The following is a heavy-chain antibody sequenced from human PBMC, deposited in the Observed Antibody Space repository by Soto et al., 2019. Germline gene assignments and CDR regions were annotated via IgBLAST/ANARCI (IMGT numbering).Heavy chain of an antibody. J-gene: IGHJ6*02. CDR3: ARERYSSSWYYYYGMDV. CDR1: GFTVSSNY. CDR2: IYSGGST. V-gene: IGHV3-53*01. D-gene: IGHD6-13*01. Sequence: GGSLRLSCAASGFTVSSNYMSWVRQAPGKGLEWVSVIYSGGSTYYADSVKGRFTISRDNSKNTLYLQMNSLRAEDTAVYYCARERYSSSWYYYYGMDVWGQGTTVTVSS.